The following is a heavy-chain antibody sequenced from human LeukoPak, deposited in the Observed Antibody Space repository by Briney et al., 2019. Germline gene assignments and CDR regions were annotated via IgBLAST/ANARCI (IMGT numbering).Heavy chain of an antibody. J-gene: IGHJ4*02. D-gene: IGHD3-22*01. V-gene: IGHV3-49*04. Sequence: GGSLRLSCTASGFTFGDYAMSWVRQAPGKGLEWVGFIRSKAYGGTTEYAASVKGRFTISRDDSKSIAYLQMNSLKTEDTAVYYCTRVGDSSGYYPAQFDYWGQGTLVTVSS. CDR1: GFTFGDYA. CDR2: IRSKAYGGTT. CDR3: TRVGDSSGYYPAQFDY.